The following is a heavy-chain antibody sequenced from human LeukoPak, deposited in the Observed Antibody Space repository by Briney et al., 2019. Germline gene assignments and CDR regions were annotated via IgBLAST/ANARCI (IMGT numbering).Heavy chain of an antibody. V-gene: IGHV3-23*01. Sequence: GGSLRLSCAASGFTFSNYAMTWVRQAPEKGLEWVSSMSGSGGSTDYADSVKGRFTISRHNSKNTLYLQMNTLRVEDTAVYYCAKWKYSNSGIDDYWGQGTLVTVSS. CDR1: GFTFSNYA. CDR2: MSGSGGST. D-gene: IGHD6-6*01. J-gene: IGHJ4*02. CDR3: AKWKYSNSGIDDY.